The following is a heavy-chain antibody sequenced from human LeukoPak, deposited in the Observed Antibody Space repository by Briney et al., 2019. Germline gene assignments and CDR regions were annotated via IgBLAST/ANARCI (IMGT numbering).Heavy chain of an antibody. CDR2: INWNGGST. Sequence: GGSLRLSCAASGFTFNNYAMSWVRQAPGKGLEWVSGINWNGGSTGYADSVKGRFTISRDNAKNSLYLQMNSLRAEDTALYYCAGGDRNGWYFDYWGQGTLVTVSS. CDR1: GFTFNNYA. J-gene: IGHJ4*02. CDR3: AGGDRNGWYFDY. D-gene: IGHD6-19*01. V-gene: IGHV3-20*04.